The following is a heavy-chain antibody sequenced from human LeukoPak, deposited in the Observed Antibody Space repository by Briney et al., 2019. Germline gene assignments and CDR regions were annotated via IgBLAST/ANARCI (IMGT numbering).Heavy chain of an antibody. D-gene: IGHD6-19*01. CDR2: INQDGSEI. CDR3: ARDYGLAGLFWYFDL. J-gene: IGHJ2*01. V-gene: IGHV3-7*03. Sequence: GGSLRLSCAASGFTFSSYWMAWVRQAPGKGLEWVANINQDGSEIYYMDSVKGRFTISRDSAKNSLYLEMNSLRGEDTAVYYCARDYGLAGLFWYFDLWGRGTLVTVSS. CDR1: GFTFSSYW.